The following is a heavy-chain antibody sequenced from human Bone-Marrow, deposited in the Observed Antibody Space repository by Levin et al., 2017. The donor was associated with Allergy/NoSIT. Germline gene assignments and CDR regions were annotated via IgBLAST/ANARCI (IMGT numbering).Heavy chain of an antibody. CDR3: ATGRHLASGHHYYGMDV. CDR2: IYFDGSNR. CDR1: GFSLNTYG. V-gene: IGHV3-33*01. D-gene: IGHD3-10*01. J-gene: IGHJ6*02. Sequence: GESLKISCAASGFSLNTYGMHWVRQAPGKGLEWVAVIYFDGSNRYYVDSVEGRFTISKDNSKNTLHLQMNSLTVEDTAVYYCATGRHLASGHHYYGMDVWGQGTTVTVSS.